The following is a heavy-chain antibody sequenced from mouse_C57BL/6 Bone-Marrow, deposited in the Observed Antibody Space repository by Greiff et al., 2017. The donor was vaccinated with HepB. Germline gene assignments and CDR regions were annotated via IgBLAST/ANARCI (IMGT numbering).Heavy chain of an antibody. Sequence: EVKLLESGGGLVKPGGSLKISCAASGFTFSSYAMSWVRQTPEKRLEWVATISDGGSYTYYPDNVKGQVTISKDNAKNNPYLQMSHLKSEDSAMYYCAIGEYYGSSPYYFDYWGQGTTLTVSS. CDR3: AIGEYYGSSPYYFDY. CDR1: GFTFSSYA. J-gene: IGHJ2*01. CDR2: ISDGGSYT. D-gene: IGHD1-1*01. V-gene: IGHV5-4*03.